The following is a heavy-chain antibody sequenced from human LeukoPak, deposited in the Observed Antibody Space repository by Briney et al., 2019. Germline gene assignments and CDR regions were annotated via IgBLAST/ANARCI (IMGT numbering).Heavy chain of an antibody. CDR1: GFTFTSYA. CDR2: ISGSGSST. J-gene: IGHJ3*02. Sequence: PGGSLRLSCAASGFTFTSYAMSWVRQAPGKGLEWVSAISGSGSSTYYADSVKGRFTISRDNSKNTLYLQMNSLRAEDTAVYYCAKDLYDREAFDIWGQGTMVTVSS. CDR3: AKDLYDREAFDI. V-gene: IGHV3-23*01. D-gene: IGHD2-8*01.